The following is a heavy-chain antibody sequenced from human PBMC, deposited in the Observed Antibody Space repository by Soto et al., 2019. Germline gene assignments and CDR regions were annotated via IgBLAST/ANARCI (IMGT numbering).Heavy chain of an antibody. CDR1: GYNFGDYW. CDR2: FYPGDSDT. J-gene: IGHJ5*02. Sequence: GESLKISCKGSGYNFGDYWIGWVRQMPGKGLELMGSFYPGDSDTRYSPSFQGQVTMSGDKSSSTAYLHWGSLKASDTAIYYCGRDVAAGYDGYDSPLDPWGQGTLVTVSS. CDR3: GRDVAAGYDGYDSPLDP. D-gene: IGHD5-12*01. V-gene: IGHV5-51*01.